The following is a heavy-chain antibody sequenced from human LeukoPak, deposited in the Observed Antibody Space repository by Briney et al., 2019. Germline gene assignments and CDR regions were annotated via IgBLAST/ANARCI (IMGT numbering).Heavy chain of an antibody. J-gene: IGHJ3*02. CDR1: GFTFSDYY. CDR2: ISRSGSTR. Sequence: GGSLRLSCAASGFTFSDYYMSWIRQAPGKGLEWVSHISRSGSTRYYADSLKGRFTISRDNAKNSLYLQMNSLRAEDTAVYYCARTAYYYDSSGYDDAFDIWGQGTMVTVSS. D-gene: IGHD3-22*01. V-gene: IGHV3-11*01. CDR3: ARTAYYYDSSGYDDAFDI.